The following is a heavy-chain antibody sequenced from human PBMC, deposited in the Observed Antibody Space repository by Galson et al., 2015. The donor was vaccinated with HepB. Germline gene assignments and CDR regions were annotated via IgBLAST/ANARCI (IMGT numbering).Heavy chain of an antibody. CDR2: IWYDGSLE. CDR1: GFTFSSYG. CDR3: ARDQMGFYVSMTGYFQPEYFPD. J-gene: IGHJ1*01. V-gene: IGHV3-33*01. D-gene: IGHD3-9*01. Sequence: SLRLSCAASGFTFSSYGMHWVRQAPGKGLEWVALIWYDGSLEYYADSVKGRFTISRDNSENTLSLQMSSLRVDDMAVYYCARDQMGFYVSMTGYFQPEYFPDWGQGTLVIVSP.